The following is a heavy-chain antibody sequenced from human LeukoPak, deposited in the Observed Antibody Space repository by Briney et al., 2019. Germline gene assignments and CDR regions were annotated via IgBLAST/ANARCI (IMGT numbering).Heavy chain of an antibody. CDR3: ARGRDGYNFGYLDL. V-gene: IGHV1-8*03. J-gene: IGHJ2*01. D-gene: IGHD5-24*01. CDR2: MTPNSGIT. CDR1: GYTCTSYD. Sequence: ASVKVSCKDAGYTCTSYDISWVRQATGQGLEWMGWMTPNSGITGYAQKFQGRVTITRNTSITTAYMELSSLRSEDTAVYYCARGRDGYNFGYLDLWGRGTLVTVSS.